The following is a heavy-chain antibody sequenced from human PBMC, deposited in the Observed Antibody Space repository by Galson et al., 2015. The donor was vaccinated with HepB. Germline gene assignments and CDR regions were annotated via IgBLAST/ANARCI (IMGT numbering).Heavy chain of an antibody. D-gene: IGHD3-9*01. J-gene: IGHJ2*01. CDR3: ARERGYDILTGYFHWYFDL. CDR1: GFTFSDSW. Sequence: SLRLSCAASGFTFSDSWMSWVRQAPGKGLEWVANIKQDGSEEYYVDSVKGRFTISRDNAKNVLSLQTSNLRPEDTAVYYCARERGYDILTGYFHWYFDLWGRGTLVIVSS. CDR2: IKQDGSEE. V-gene: IGHV3-7*05.